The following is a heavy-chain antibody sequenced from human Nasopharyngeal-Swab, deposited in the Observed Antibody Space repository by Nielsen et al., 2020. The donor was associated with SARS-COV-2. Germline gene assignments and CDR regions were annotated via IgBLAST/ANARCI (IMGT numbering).Heavy chain of an antibody. D-gene: IGHD3-10*01. CDR3: AKGGIGGSGTGRFDP. CDR2: ISGSGGRT. V-gene: IGHV3-23*01. CDR1: GFTFSSYA. Sequence: GGSLRLSCAASGFTFSSYAMRWVRQAPGKGLEWVSAISGSGGRTYYADSVKGRFTISRDNAKNSLYLQMNSLRAEDTALYYCAKGGIGGSGTGRFDPWGQGTLVTVSS. J-gene: IGHJ5*02.